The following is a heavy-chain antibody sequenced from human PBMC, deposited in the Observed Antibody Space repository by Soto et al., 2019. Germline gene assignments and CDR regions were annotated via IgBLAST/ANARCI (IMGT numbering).Heavy chain of an antibody. CDR3: AKNQGVELVPLATVDWFDP. CDR1: GYIFENFG. D-gene: IGHD1-26*01. V-gene: IGHV3-23*01. J-gene: IGHJ5*02. Sequence: GGSLRLSCAASGYIFENFGISWVRRAPGQRLEWISSISGSGFKTYYADSVKGRFTIARDNSKSTVYLELNNLSAEDTYVYHCAKNQGVELVPLATVDWFDPWGQGAVVTVS. CDR2: ISGSGFKT.